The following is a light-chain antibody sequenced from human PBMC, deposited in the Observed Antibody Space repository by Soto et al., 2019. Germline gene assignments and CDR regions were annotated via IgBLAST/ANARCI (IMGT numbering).Light chain of an antibody. CDR3: QQRSNWPPKIT. J-gene: IGKJ5*01. V-gene: IGKV3-11*01. CDR2: SAS. CDR1: QNLGTLY. Sequence: EIVLTQSPGTLSLSPGERGTLSCRASQNLGTLYLAWFQQKSGQAPRLLIYSASRRATGIPDRFTGSGSGTDFTLTISSLEPEDFAVYYCQQRSNWPPKITFGQGTRLEIK.